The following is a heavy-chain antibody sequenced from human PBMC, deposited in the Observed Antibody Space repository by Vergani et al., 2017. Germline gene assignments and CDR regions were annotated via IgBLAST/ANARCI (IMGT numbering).Heavy chain of an antibody. CDR3: AREGYCTNGVCFTLFDV. CDR1: GDSISSNNC. Sequence: QVQLQESGPGLVKPPGTLSLTCAVSGDSISSNNCWTWIRQPPGKGLEWIGEIRHDGITHYSPSLKSRVTISIDTSTHQFSLNLRSVTAADTAVYYCAREGYCTNGVCFTLFDVWGQGALVTVSS. CDR2: IRHDGIT. V-gene: IGHV4-4*03. D-gene: IGHD2-8*01. J-gene: IGHJ4*02.